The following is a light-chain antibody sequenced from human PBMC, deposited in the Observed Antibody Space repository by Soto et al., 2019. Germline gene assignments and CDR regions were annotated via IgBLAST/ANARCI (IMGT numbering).Light chain of an antibody. V-gene: IGLV2-14*01. J-gene: IGLJ1*01. CDR2: DVS. CDR3: YSYTTSSTYV. CDR1: SSDVGGYNY. Sequence: QSALTQPASVSGSPGQSITISCTGTSSDVGGYNYVSWYQQHPAKVPKHMIYDVSNRPSGVSDRFSGSKSGNTASLTISGLQAEDEADYYCYSYTTSSTYVFGTGTKLTVL.